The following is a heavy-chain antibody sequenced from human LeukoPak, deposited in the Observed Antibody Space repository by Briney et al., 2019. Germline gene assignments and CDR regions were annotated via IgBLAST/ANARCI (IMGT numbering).Heavy chain of an antibody. CDR2: ISYSGGT. CDR1: GGSISSYY. Sequence: PSETLSLTCTVSGGSISSYYWSWIRQPPGKGLEWIGYISYSGGTNFNPSLKSRVTMSVDTSKNQFSLKLSSVTAADTAVYYCARGGGYSYDSSGCYPSGMDVWGQGTTVTVPS. J-gene: IGHJ6*02. CDR3: ARGGGYSYDSSGCYPSGMDV. V-gene: IGHV4-59*01. D-gene: IGHD3-22*01.